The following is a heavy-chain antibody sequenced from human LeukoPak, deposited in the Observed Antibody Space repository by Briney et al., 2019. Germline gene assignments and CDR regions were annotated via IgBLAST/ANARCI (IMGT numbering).Heavy chain of an antibody. CDR1: GFTFSSYS. J-gene: IGHJ3*02. CDR3: TTFITTVGGVIVGGPFDI. V-gene: IGHV3-9*01. D-gene: IGHD3-10*01. Sequence: GGSLRLSCAASGFTFSSYSMNWVRQAPGKGLEWVSGISRDSDGIGYADSVKGRFTMSRDNAKNSLDLQMNSLRPEDTALYYCTTFITTVGGVIVGGPFDIWGQGTMVAVSA. CDR2: ISRDSDGI.